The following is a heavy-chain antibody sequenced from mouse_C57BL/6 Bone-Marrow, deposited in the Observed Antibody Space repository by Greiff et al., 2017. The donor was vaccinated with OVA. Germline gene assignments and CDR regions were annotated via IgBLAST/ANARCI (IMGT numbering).Heavy chain of an antibody. CDR3: ARIYGNYDYAMDY. CDR1: GFTFSDYY. V-gene: IGHV5-16*01. Sequence: EVHLVESEGGLVKPGSSLKLSCTASGFTFSDYYMAWVRQVPEKGLEWVANINFDGSSTYYLDSLKSRFILSRDNAKNILYLQMSSLKSEDTATDYCARIYGNYDYAMDYWGQGTAVTVSS. J-gene: IGHJ4*01. D-gene: IGHD2-1*01. CDR2: INFDGSST.